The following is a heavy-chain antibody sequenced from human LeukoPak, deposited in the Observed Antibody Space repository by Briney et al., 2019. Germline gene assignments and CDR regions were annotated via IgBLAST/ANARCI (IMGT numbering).Heavy chain of an antibody. Sequence: GGSLRLSCAASGFTFSRFPMYWVRQAPGKGLEWMAVISNDGSSKYYADSVKGRFTISRDNSRNTLYGQMNSLRTEDTAVYYCARGWGFQLLRPPGDYWGQGTLVTVSS. CDR1: GFTFSRFP. V-gene: IGHV3-30*04. CDR3: ARGWGFQLLRPPGDY. J-gene: IGHJ4*02. D-gene: IGHD3-16*01. CDR2: ISNDGSSK.